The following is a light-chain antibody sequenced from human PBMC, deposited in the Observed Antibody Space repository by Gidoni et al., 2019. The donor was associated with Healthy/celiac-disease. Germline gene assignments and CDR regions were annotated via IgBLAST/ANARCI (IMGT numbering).Light chain of an antibody. V-gene: IGKV1-9*01. Sequence: QLTQSPSFLSASVGDRVTITRRASQGISIYLAWYKQTPGKAPKLLLYAASTLQRGVPSRFSGSGSGTEFTLTISSLQPEDFATYYCQQLNSYPPFXGXTKVEIK. J-gene: IGKJ4*01. CDR2: AAS. CDR1: QGISIY. CDR3: QQLNSYPP.